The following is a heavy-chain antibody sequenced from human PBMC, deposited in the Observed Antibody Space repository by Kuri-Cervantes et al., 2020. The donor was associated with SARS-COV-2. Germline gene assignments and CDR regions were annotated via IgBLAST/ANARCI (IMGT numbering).Heavy chain of an antibody. CDR3: ARESTYTFDI. V-gene: IGHV4/OR15-8*01. Sequence: ESLKISCVVSGGAINTYNWWTWVRQPPGKGLQWIGEILHDGSTKFNPSLSLRGRVTMSLDKSKNHFSLNLTSVTAADTAVYYCARESTYTFDIWGQGTLVTVSS. D-gene: IGHD2-2*02. J-gene: IGHJ3*02. CDR1: GGAINTYNW. CDR2: ILHDGST.